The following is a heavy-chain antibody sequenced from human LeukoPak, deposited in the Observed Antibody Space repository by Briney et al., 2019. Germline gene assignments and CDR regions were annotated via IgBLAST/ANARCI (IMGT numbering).Heavy chain of an antibody. CDR2: ISYDGSNK. CDR1: GFTFNSYG. Sequence: GGSLRLSCAASGFTFNSYGMHWVRQAPGKGLEWVAVISYDGSNKYYADSVRGRFTISRDNSKNTLYLQMSSLSAEDTAVYYCARTTTPHYYGSGSYALGYWGQGTLVTVPS. J-gene: IGHJ4*02. D-gene: IGHD3-10*01. V-gene: IGHV3-30*03. CDR3: ARTTTPHYYGSGSYALGY.